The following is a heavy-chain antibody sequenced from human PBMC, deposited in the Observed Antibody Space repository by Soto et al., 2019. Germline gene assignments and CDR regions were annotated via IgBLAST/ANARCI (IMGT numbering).Heavy chain of an antibody. D-gene: IGHD1-1*01. Sequence: GGPRRLSRAASGFTFSRYWLSWFRQAPGKGLEWVANIKQDGSEKYYVDSVKGRFTISRDNAKNSLYLQMNSLRAEDTAVYYCARDRERNRYWGQGTLVTVSS. J-gene: IGHJ4*02. CDR3: ARDRERNRY. V-gene: IGHV3-7*01. CDR2: IKQDGSEK. CDR1: GFTFSRYW.